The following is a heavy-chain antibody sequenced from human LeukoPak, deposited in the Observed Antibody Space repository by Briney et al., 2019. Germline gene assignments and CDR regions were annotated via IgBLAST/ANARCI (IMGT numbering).Heavy chain of an antibody. CDR2: INTNTGNP. D-gene: IGHD5-18*01. CDR3: AREVQLWLRNTGYFDY. CDR1: GYTFTSYA. J-gene: IGHJ4*02. Sequence: GASVKVSCKASGYTFTSYAMNWVRQAPGQGLEWMGWINTNTGNPTYAQGFTGRFVFSLDTSVSTAYLQISSLKAEDTAVYYCAREVQLWLRNTGYFDYWGQGTLVTVSS. V-gene: IGHV7-4-1*02.